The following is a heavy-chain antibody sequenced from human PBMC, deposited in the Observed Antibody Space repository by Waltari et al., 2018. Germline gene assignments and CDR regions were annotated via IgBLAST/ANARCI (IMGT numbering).Heavy chain of an antibody. J-gene: IGHJ3*02. CDR1: GGTFSSYA. D-gene: IGHD2-15*01. CDR3: ARVGYCSGGSCSEFAFDI. Sequence: QVQLVQSGAEVKKPGSSVKVSCKASGGTFSSYAISWVRHAPGQGLEWMGWISPIFGTANYAQKFQGRVTITTDESTSTAYMELSSLRSEDTAVYYCARVGYCSGGSCSEFAFDIWGQGTMVTVSS. CDR2: ISPIFGTA. V-gene: IGHV1-69*05.